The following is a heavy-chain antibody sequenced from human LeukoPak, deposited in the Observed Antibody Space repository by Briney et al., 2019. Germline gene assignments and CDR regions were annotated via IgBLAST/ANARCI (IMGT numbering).Heavy chain of an antibody. D-gene: IGHD3-22*01. CDR2: MYHSGST. CDR1: GVSVSGYY. J-gene: IGHJ4*02. V-gene: IGHV4-34*01. Sequence: ETLSLTCAVYGVSVSGYYLSWIRQPPGKGLEWIGDMYHSGSTNHNASLKRRFTISRDTSKNPLSLNVNSVSAADTALYYFGRGSTFDSLPSADWGQGTPVTVSS. CDR3: GRGSTFDSLPSAD.